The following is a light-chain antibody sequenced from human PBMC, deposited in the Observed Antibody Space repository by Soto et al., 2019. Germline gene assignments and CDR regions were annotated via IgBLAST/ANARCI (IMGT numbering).Light chain of an antibody. V-gene: IGKV3-20*01. Sequence: EIVLTQPPGTLSLSPGERATLSCRASQNVDSNSLAWYQQKPGQAPMIIIFGASGRATGIPDRFSGSGSGTDFTLTISSLQPDDFATYYCRHYNSYSEAFGQGTKVDIK. J-gene: IGKJ1*01. CDR2: GAS. CDR1: QNVDSNS. CDR3: RHYNSYSEA.